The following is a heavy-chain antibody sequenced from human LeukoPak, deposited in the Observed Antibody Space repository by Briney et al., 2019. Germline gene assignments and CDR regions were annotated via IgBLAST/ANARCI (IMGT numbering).Heavy chain of an antibody. V-gene: IGHV4-39*07. D-gene: IGHD7-27*01. CDR3: ARSYWGVYFDF. CDR1: GGSISSSSYY. CDR2: IYYGGIT. J-gene: IGHJ4*02. Sequence: SETLSLTCTVSGGSISSSSYYWGWIRQPPGKGLEWIGSIYYGGITYYNPSLKSRVTISVDTSKNQLSLELSSVTAADTAVHYCARSYWGVYFDFWGQGTLATVSS.